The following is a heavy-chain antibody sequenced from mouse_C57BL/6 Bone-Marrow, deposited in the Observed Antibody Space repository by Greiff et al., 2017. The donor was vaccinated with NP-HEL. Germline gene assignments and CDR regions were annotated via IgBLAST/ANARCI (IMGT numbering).Heavy chain of an antibody. CDR1: GFTFSDYG. Sequence: DVQLVESGGGLVKPGGSLKLSCAASGFTFSDYGMHWVRQAPEKGLEWVAYISSGSSTIYYADTVKGRFTISRDNAKNTLFLQMTSLRSEDTAMYYCAREAYYSNLDYWGQGTTLTVSS. CDR2: ISSGSSTI. CDR3: AREAYYSNLDY. V-gene: IGHV5-17*01. J-gene: IGHJ2*01. D-gene: IGHD2-5*01.